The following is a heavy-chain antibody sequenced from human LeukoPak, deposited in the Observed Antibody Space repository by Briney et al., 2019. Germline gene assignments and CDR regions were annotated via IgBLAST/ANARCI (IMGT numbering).Heavy chain of an antibody. V-gene: IGHV4-31*03. Sequence: SQTLSLTCTVSGGSISSGGYYWSWIRQHPGKGLEWIGYIYYSGSTYYNPSLKSRVTISVDTSKNQFSLKLSSVTAADTAVYYCARGPRTYYYDSSGYYPVFDYWGQGTLVTVSS. D-gene: IGHD3-22*01. CDR1: GGSISSGGYY. CDR2: IYYSGST. CDR3: ARGPRTYYYDSSGYYPVFDY. J-gene: IGHJ4*02.